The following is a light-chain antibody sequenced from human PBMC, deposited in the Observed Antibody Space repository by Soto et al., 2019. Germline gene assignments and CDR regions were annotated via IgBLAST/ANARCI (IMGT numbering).Light chain of an antibody. CDR2: AAS. CDR1: QGISSY. CDR3: QQLNSYPRT. V-gene: IGKV1-8*01. J-gene: IGKJ4*01. Sequence: AIRMTQSPSSLSACTGDRVTITCRASQGISSYLAWYQQKPGKAPKLLIYAASTLQSGVPSRFSGSGSGTEFTLTISSLQPEDFATYYCQQLNSYPRTFGGGTKVDIK.